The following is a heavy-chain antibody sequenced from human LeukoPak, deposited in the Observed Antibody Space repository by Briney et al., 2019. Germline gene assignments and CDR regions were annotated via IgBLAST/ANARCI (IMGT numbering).Heavy chain of an antibody. J-gene: IGHJ4*02. Sequence: SETLSLTCTVSGGSISSYYWSWIRQPPGKGLEWIGYIYHTGSTSYNPSLKGRVTISVDTSKNQFSLKLSSVTAADTAVYYCARGLNRNDYGDYGYWGQGALVTVSS. CDR2: IYHTGST. CDR3: ARGLNRNDYGDYGY. CDR1: GGSISSYY. V-gene: IGHV4-59*01. D-gene: IGHD4-17*01.